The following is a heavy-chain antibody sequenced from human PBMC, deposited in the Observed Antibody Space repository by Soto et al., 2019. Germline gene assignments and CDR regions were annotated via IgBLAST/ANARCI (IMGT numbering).Heavy chain of an antibody. D-gene: IGHD1-26*01. CDR1: GGSISSCSYY. V-gene: IGHV4-39*01. Sequence: SETLSLTCTVSGGSISSCSYYWGWSRQPPGKGLEWIGSIYYSGSTYYNPSLKSRVTISVDTSKNQFSLKLSSVTAADTAVYYCARLTLVGATYAFDIWGQGTMVT. CDR3: ARLTLVGATYAFDI. CDR2: IYYSGST. J-gene: IGHJ3*02.